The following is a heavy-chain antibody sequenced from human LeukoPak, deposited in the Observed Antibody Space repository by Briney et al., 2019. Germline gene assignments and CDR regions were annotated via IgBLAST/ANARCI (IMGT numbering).Heavy chain of an antibody. CDR1: GYTFTSYA. D-gene: IGHD1-26*01. J-gene: IGHJ5*02. CDR2: INTNTGNP. Sequence: ASVKVSCKASGYTFTSYAMNWVRQAPGQGLEWMGWINTNTGNPIYAQGFTGRFVFSLDTSVSTAYLQITNLKAEDTAVYYCARDGIRAAYNWFDPWGQGALVTVSS. CDR3: ARDGIRAAYNWFDP. V-gene: IGHV7-4-1*02.